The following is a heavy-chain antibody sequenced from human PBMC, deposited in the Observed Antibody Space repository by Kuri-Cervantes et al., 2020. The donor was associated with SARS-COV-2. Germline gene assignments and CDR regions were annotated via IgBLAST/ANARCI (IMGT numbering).Heavy chain of an antibody. CDR2: IKQDGSEK. CDR1: GFTFSSYG. V-gene: IGHV3-7*01. Sequence: GGSLRLSCAASGFTFSSYGMSWVRQAPGKGLEWVANIKQDGSEKYYVDSAKGRFTISRDNAKNSLYLQMNSLRAEDTAVYYCASPGGIVSGPGAFDIWGQGTMVTVSS. CDR3: ASPGGIVSGPGAFDI. J-gene: IGHJ3*02. D-gene: IGHD3-10*01.